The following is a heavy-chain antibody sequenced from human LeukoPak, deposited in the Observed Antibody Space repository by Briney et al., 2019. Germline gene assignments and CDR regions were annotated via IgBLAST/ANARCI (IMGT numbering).Heavy chain of an antibody. CDR1: GGSISSYY. Sequence: PSETLSLTCTVSGGSISSYYWSWIRQPPGKGLEWIGYIYYSGSTNYNPSLKSRVTISVDTSKNQFSLKLSFVTAADTAVYYCARKGSGWYFDYWGQGTLVTVSS. V-gene: IGHV4-59*01. CDR2: IYYSGST. CDR3: ARKGSGWYFDY. J-gene: IGHJ4*02. D-gene: IGHD6-19*01.